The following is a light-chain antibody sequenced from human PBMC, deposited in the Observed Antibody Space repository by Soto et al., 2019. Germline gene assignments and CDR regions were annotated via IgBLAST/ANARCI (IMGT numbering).Light chain of an antibody. CDR1: SSNIGAGYD. J-gene: IGLJ2*01. CDR3: QSFDTSLSGFVV. CDR2: DNN. V-gene: IGLV1-40*01. Sequence: QSVLTQPPSMSGAPGQRVTISCTGRSSNIGAGYDVHWYQQHPGTAPKLLIFDNNNRPSGVPDRFSGSKSDTSASLSNTGLQAEDEADYYCQSFDTSLSGFVVFGGGTKLTVL.